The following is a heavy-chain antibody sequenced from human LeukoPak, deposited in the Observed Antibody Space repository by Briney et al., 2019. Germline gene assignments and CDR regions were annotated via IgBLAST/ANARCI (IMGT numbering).Heavy chain of an antibody. CDR3: ARDRTGIAVAGKDY. J-gene: IGHJ4*02. D-gene: IGHD6-19*01. Sequence: GASVKVSCKASGYTFTSYGISWVRQAPGQGLEWMGWISAYNGNTNYAQKLQGRVTMTTDTSTSTAYMELRGLRSDDTAVYYCARDRTGIAVAGKDYWGQGTLVTVSS. V-gene: IGHV1-18*01. CDR2: ISAYNGNT. CDR1: GYTFTSYG.